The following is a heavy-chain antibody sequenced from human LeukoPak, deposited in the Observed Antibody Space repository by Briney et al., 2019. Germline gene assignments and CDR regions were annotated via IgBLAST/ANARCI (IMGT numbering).Heavy chain of an antibody. CDR1: GFTFTTYA. CDR3: ARAVIGTFSTTWGFDF. CDR2: ISYDGSNM. D-gene: IGHD6-19*01. V-gene: IGHV3-30*04. Sequence: VGSLRLSCEASGFTFTTYAMQGVRQAPGKGLDWVAVISYDGSNMYYADSLKGRFTISRDNSKNTLYLQMNSLRPEHTAVYYCARAVIGTFSTTWGFDFWGQGTLVTVTS. J-gene: IGHJ4*02.